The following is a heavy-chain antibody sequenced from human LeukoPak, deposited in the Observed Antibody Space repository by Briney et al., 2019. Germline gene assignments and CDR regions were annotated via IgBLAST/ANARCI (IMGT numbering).Heavy chain of an antibody. Sequence: PSETLSLTCTVSGGSISSSSYYWGWIRQPPGKGLEWIGSIYYSGSTYYNPSLKSRVTISVDTSKNQFSLKLTSVTAADTAVYYCARGAKSYYGKYYFDFWGQGALVTVSS. CDR2: IYYSGST. CDR3: ARGAKSYYGKYYFDF. D-gene: IGHD1-26*01. J-gene: IGHJ4*02. V-gene: IGHV4-39*07. CDR1: GGSISSSSYY.